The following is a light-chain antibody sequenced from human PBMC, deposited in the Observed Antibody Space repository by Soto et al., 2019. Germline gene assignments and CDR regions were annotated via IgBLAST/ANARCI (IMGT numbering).Light chain of an antibody. CDR2: GIS. J-gene: IGKJ1*01. CDR3: QQYVTSSPRT. CDR1: HTISSSY. Sequence: EIGLTQSPGTLSLSPGERATLSCRASHTISSSYLAWYQQKPGQAPRLLRYGISRRATGIPDRFSGSASGTDFTLSITRLEPEDSAVYYCQQYVTSSPRTFGQGTKVEIK. V-gene: IGKV3-20*01.